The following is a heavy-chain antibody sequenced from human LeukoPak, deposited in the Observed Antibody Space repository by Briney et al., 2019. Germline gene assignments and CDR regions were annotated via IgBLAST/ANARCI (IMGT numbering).Heavy chain of an antibody. J-gene: IGHJ4*02. CDR1: GFTFSSYA. Sequence: GGSLRLSCAASGFTFSSYAMHWVRQAPGKGLEWVAVISYDGSNKYYADSVKGRFTISRDNSKNTLYLQMNSLRAEDTAVYYCARDRVQGDTAMVSTIDYWGQGTLVTVSS. CDR3: ARDRVQGDTAMVSTIDY. V-gene: IGHV3-30-3*01. D-gene: IGHD5-18*01. CDR2: ISYDGSNK.